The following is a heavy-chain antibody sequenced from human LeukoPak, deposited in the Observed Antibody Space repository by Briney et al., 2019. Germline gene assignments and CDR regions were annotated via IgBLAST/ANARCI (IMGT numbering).Heavy chain of an antibody. J-gene: IGHJ4*02. CDR3: ARDMRHYRNYDSSGYYYNFEY. V-gene: IGHV1-18*01. D-gene: IGHD3-22*01. CDR2: ISIHNGFT. Sequence: ASVKVFCKASGYIFTRYGISWVRQAPGQGLEWMGWISIHNGFTRYSQKFQGRVTMTRDTSTSTAYMDLRSLRADDTAVYYCARDMRHYRNYDSSGYYYNFEYWGQGTLVTVSS. CDR1: GYIFTRYG.